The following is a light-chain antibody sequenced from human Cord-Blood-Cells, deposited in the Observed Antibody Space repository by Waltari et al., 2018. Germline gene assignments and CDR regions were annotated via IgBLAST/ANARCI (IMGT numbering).Light chain of an antibody. Sequence: SYELTQQPSVSVSPGQTARITCSGDALPKHYAYWYQPKPGQAPVLVIYKDSERPSGIPERFSGSSSGTTVTLTISGVQAEDEADYYCQSADSSGTYYVFGTGTKVTVL. CDR1: ALPKHY. V-gene: IGLV3-25*03. CDR3: QSADSSGTYYV. J-gene: IGLJ1*01. CDR2: KDS.